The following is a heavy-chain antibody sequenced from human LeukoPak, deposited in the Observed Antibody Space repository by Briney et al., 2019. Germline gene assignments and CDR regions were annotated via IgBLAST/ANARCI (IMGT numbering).Heavy chain of an antibody. CDR3: AGTRTRDCSSTSCYQFDY. V-gene: IGHV1-69*06. D-gene: IGHD2-2*01. CDR1: GGTFSSYA. J-gene: IGHJ4*02. CDR2: IIPIFGTE. Sequence: SVTVSCKASGGTFSSYAISWVRQAPGQGLEWMGGIIPIFGTENYAQKFQGRVTITADKSTSTDYQELSSLGSEDTALYYCAGTRTRDCSSTSCYQFDYWARGTLVSVSS.